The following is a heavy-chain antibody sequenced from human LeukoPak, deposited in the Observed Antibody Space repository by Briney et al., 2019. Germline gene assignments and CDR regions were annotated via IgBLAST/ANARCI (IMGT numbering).Heavy chain of an antibody. V-gene: IGHV1-69*05. CDR3: ARSTTVPFFDY. CDR1: GGTFSSYA. J-gene: IGHJ4*02. CDR2: IIPIFGTA. D-gene: IGHD4-17*01. Sequence: ASVKVSCKASGGTFSSYAISWVRQAPGQGLEWMGGIIPIFGTANYAQKFQGRVTITTDESTSTAYMERSSLRSEDTAVYYCARSTTVPFFDYWGQGTLVTVSS.